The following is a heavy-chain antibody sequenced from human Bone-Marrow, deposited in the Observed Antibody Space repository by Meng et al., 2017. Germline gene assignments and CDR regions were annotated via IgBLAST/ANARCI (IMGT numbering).Heavy chain of an antibody. V-gene: IGHV3-13*01. J-gene: IGHJ4*02. CDR2: IGTAGDT. Sequence: GESLKISCAASGFTFSSYDMHWVRQATGKGLEWVSAIGTAGDTYYPGSVKGRFTISRENAKNSLYLQMNSLRAGDTAVYYCARDQRLYDYDTTGYLDYWGLGTLVTVSS. CDR3: ARDQRLYDYDTTGYLDY. D-gene: IGHD3-22*01. CDR1: GFTFSSYD.